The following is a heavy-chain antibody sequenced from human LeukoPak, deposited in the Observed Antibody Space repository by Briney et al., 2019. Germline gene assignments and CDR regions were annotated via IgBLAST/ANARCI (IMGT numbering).Heavy chain of an antibody. J-gene: IGHJ4*02. CDR2: ISYDGSNK. D-gene: IGHD6-13*01. CDR3: AKLAGSSTFDY. V-gene: IGHV3-30*18. CDR1: GFTFSSYG. Sequence: GGSLRLSCAASGFTFSSYGMHWVRQAPGKGLEWVAVISYDGSNKHYADSVKGRFTISRDNSKNTLYLQMNSLRAKDTAVYYCAKLAGSSTFDYWGQGTLVTVSS.